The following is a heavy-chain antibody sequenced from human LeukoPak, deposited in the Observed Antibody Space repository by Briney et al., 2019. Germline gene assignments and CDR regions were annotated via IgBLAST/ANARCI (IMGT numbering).Heavy chain of an antibody. D-gene: IGHD3-3*01. CDR1: GGSISSSSYY. CDR3: ARSGYDFWSGYYFDY. CDR2: IYYSGST. J-gene: IGHJ4*02. V-gene: IGHV4-39*07. Sequence: SETLSLTCTVSGGSISSSSYYWGWIRQPPGKGLEWIGSIYYSGSTNYNPSLKSRVTISVDTSKNQFSLKLSSVTAADTAVYYCARSGYDFWSGYYFDYWGQGTLVTVSS.